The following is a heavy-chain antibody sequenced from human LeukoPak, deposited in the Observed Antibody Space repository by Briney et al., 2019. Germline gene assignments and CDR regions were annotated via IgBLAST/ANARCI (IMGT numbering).Heavy chain of an antibody. CDR3: ARVRYYGDYRD. CDR1: DGSISNSNYY. CDR2: IYYSGST. Sequence: SETLPLTCTVSDGSISNSNYYWGWIRQPPGKGLEWIGSIYYSGSTDYNPSLKSRVTISVDTSKNQFSLKVNSVTAADTAVYYCARVRYYGDYRDWGQGTLVTVSS. V-gene: IGHV4-39*07. J-gene: IGHJ4*02. D-gene: IGHD4-17*01.